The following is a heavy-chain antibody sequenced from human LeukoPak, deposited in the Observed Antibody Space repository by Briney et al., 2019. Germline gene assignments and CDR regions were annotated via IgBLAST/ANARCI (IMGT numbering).Heavy chain of an antibody. J-gene: IGHJ3*02. CDR3: AKSLTMIVVDADAFDI. CDR2: ISGSDER. D-gene: IGHD3-22*01. Sequence: GGSLRLSCAASGITISSSGMSWVRQIPGGGLFWVSAISGSDERFYADSVKGRFTISRDNSKNTLYLQMNSLRAEDTAVYYCAKSLTMIVVDADAFDIWGQGTMVTVSS. V-gene: IGHV3-23*01. CDR1: GITISSSG.